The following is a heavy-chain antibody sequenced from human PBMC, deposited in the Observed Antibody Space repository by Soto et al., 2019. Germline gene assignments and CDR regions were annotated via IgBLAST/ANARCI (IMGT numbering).Heavy chain of an antibody. Sequence: ASVKVSCKASGYTFTSYGISWVRQAPGQGLEWMGWISAYNGNTNYAQKLQGRVTMTTDTSTSTAYMELRSLRSDDTAVYYCARVFSNDYGDYVSGVGDYWGQGTLVTVSS. D-gene: IGHD4-17*01. CDR3: ARVFSNDYGDYVSGVGDY. CDR1: GYTFTSYG. CDR2: ISAYNGNT. J-gene: IGHJ4*02. V-gene: IGHV1-18*01.